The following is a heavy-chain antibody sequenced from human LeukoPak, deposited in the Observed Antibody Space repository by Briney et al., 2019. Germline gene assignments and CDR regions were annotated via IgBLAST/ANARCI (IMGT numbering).Heavy chain of an antibody. CDR1: GYTFTSYG. D-gene: IGHD2-15*01. Sequence: ASVKVSCKASGYTFTSYGISWVRQAPGQGLEWMGWISAYNGNTNYAQKLQGRVTMTTDTSTSTAYMELRSLRSDDTAVYYCARERRYCSGGSCYSTRASGYWGQGTLVTVSS. CDR2: ISAYNGNT. V-gene: IGHV1-18*01. CDR3: ARERRYCSGGSCYSTRASGY. J-gene: IGHJ4*02.